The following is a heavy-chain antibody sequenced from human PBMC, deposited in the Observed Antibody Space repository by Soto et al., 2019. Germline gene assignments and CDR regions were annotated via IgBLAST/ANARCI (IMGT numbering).Heavy chain of an antibody. CDR3: AREPMHDSDYHCLDY. CDR2: IYRSGST. V-gene: IGHV3-53*01. Sequence: GGCLRLSCATSGLNVSSNYMSWVRQAPGKGLEWVSVIYRSGSTYYADSVKGRFTISRDNSKNTLHLQMNSLRGEDTAVYYCAREPMHDSDYHCLDYWRPGGLVAVSS. D-gene: IGHD5-12*01. CDR1: GLNVSSNY. J-gene: IGHJ4*02.